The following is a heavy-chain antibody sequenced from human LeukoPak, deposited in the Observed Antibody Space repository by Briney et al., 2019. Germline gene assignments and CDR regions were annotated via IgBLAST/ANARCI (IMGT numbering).Heavy chain of an antibody. CDR1: GFTFSSYS. CDR3: ARAQAPSGWYSLDD. CDR2: ISSSSSYI. V-gene: IGHV3-21*01. J-gene: IGHJ4*02. Sequence: PGGSLRLSCAASGFTFSSYSMNWVRQAPGKGLEWVSSISSSSSYIYYADSVKGRFTISRDNAKNSLYLQMNSLRAEDTAVYYCARAQAPSGWYSLDDLGQGTLVTVSA. D-gene: IGHD6-19*01.